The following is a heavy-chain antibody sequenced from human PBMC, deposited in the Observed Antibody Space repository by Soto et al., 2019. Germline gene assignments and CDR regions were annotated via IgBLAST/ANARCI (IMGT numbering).Heavy chain of an antibody. Sequence: QVQLQESGPGLVKASETLSLTCTVSGGSISSNYWTWIRQPPGKGLEWIGYVYNSGSTNYNPSLKSRVTISEDTSKSQFSLKVNSMTAADTAVYYCARYRREAVAGYTLDNWGQGILATVSS. CDR3: ARYRREAVAGYTLDN. J-gene: IGHJ4*02. V-gene: IGHV4-59*01. CDR1: GGSISSNY. D-gene: IGHD6-13*01. CDR2: VYNSGST.